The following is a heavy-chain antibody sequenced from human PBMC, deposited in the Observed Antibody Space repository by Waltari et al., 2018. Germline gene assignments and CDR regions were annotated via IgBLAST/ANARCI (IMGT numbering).Heavy chain of an antibody. J-gene: IGHJ4*02. Sequence: QLQLVESGGGVVQPGKSLRLSCAASGFSLSHYGMHWVRQAPGRGVEWVALRWFEGGEEYYADSVRGRFTISRDNSKNLLYLHMDSLRVDDTAVYYCAKDAFGNTYMDHWGQGTLVTVSS. CDR1: GFSLSHYG. CDR2: RWFEGGEE. CDR3: AKDAFGNTYMDH. V-gene: IGHV3-30*18. D-gene: IGHD3-16*01.